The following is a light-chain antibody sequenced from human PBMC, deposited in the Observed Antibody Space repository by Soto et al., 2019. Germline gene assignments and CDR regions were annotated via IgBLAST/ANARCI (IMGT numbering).Light chain of an antibody. Sequence: QSVLTQPPSVSGAPGQRVTISCTGSSSNIGAGYDVHWYQQLPGRAPKLLIYGNTNRPSGVPDRFSGSKSGTSASLAITGXXAXDXADYYCLSFDSSLSVVFGGGTKLTVL. V-gene: IGLV1-40*01. CDR3: LSFDSSLSVV. CDR1: SSNIGAGYD. J-gene: IGLJ2*01. CDR2: GNT.